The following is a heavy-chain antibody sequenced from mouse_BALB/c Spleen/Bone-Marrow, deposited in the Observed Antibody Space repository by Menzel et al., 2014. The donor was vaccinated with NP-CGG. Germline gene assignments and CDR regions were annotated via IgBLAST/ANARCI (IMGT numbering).Heavy chain of an antibody. CDR1: GYTFTTYY. D-gene: IGHD2-3*01. J-gene: IGHJ4*01. CDR2: INPSNGGT. Sequence: QVQLQQSGTELVKPGASVKLSCEASGYTFTTYYIYWVKQRAGQGLEWIGEINPSNGGTNFNEEYKGKATLTVDKSSSTSYMQLSSLTSEDSAVYYCTRDGHNYYAMDYWGQGTSVTVSS. CDR3: TRDGHNYYAMDY. V-gene: IGHV1-53*01.